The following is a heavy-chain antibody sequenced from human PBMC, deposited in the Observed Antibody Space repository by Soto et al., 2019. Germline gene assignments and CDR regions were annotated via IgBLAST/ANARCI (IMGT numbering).Heavy chain of an antibody. CDR2: IIPIFGTA. D-gene: IGHD3-22*01. V-gene: IGHV1-69*01. J-gene: IGHJ6*02. Sequence: SVKVCCKASGGTFSSYAISWVRQAPGQGLEWMGGIIPIFGTANYAQKFQGRVTITADESTSTAYMELSSLRSEDTAVYYCARWVIGDYYDSSGYYYYYGMDVWGQGTTVTVSS. CDR1: GGTFSSYA. CDR3: ARWVIGDYYDSSGYYYYYGMDV.